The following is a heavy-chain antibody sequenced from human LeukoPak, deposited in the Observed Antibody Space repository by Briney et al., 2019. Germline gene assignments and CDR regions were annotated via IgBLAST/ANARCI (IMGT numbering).Heavy chain of an antibody. CDR1: GFTFSSYA. V-gene: IGHV3-23*01. J-gene: IGHJ1*01. D-gene: IGHD2-21*01. Sequence: GGSLRLSCAASGFTFSSYAMSWVRQAPGKGLEWVSTLSGSGGGTYYADSVKGRFTISRDNSTNTLYLQMNSLRAEDTAVYYCAKGCGGDCYSGYFQHWGQGTLVTVSS. CDR2: LSGSGGGT. CDR3: AKGCGGDCYSGYFQH.